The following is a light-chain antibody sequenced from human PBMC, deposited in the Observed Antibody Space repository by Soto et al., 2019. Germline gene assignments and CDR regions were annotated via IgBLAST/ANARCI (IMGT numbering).Light chain of an antibody. V-gene: IGKV1-13*02. J-gene: IGKJ2*01. CDR3: QQFNTYPYT. CDR1: QGISGA. Sequence: ALQLTQSPSSLSASVGDTITITCRASQGISGALAWYQQKPGRSPNLLIYEASNLESGVPSRFSGSGSATDFTLTISSLQPGDFATYYCQQFNTYPYTFGQGTKVEIK. CDR2: EAS.